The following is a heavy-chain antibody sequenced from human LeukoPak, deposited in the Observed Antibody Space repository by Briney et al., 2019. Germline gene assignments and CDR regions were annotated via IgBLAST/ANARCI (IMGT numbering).Heavy chain of an antibody. V-gene: IGHV4-30-4*01. CDR2: ISYSGST. CDR1: GGSISSGDYY. CDR3: ARENGGWYDY. J-gene: IGHJ4*02. D-gene: IGHD6-19*01. Sequence: SETLSLTCTVSGGSISSGDYYWSSIRQPPGKGLEWIGYISYSGSTYYNPSLKSRVTISVDASKNQFSLRMSSVTAADTAVYYCARENGGWYDYWGQGTLVTVSS.